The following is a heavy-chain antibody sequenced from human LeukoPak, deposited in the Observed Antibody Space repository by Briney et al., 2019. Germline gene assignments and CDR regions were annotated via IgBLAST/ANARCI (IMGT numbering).Heavy chain of an antibody. CDR2: IYYSGST. CDR3: ARVPQQWLAFDY. D-gene: IGHD6-19*01. CDR1: GGPISSSSYY. V-gene: IGHV4-39*01. Sequence: SETLSLTCTVSGGPISSSSYYWGWIRQPPGKGLEWIGSIYYSGSTYYNPSLKSRVTISVDTSKNQFSLKLSSVTAADTAVYYCARVPQQWLAFDYWGQGTLVTVSS. J-gene: IGHJ4*02.